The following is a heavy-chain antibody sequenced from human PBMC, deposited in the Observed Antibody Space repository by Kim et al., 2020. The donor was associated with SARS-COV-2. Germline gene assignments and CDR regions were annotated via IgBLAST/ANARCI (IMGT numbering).Heavy chain of an antibody. D-gene: IGHD6-6*01. CDR1: GFTFSSYS. CDR3: AREYSSSSGRAFDI. Sequence: GGSLRLSCVASGFTFSSYSMSWVRQAPGRGLEWISYISSSTTTIYYADSVKGRFTISRDKAKNSLFLQMNNLRDNDTAVYYCAREYSSSSGRAFDIWGQG. J-gene: IGHJ3*02. V-gene: IGHV3-48*02. CDR2: ISSSTTTI.